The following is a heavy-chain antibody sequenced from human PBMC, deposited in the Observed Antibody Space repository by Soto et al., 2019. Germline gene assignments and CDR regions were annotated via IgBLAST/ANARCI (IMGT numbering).Heavy chain of an antibody. CDR3: AKALYGRGNYHFDH. CDR1: GFTFTTYD. V-gene: IGHV3-23*01. Sequence: GGSLRLSCAASGFTFTTYDLTWVRQAPGKGLEWVSSIGDSGDTSNYADSVKGRFTVSRDNFKNTLYLQMNSLRAEDTAIYYCAKALYGRGNYHFDHWGQGTLVTVSS. J-gene: IGHJ4*02. D-gene: IGHD3-16*01. CDR2: IGDSGDTS.